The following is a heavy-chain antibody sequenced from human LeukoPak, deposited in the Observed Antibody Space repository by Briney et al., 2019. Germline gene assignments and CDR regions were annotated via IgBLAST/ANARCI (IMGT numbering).Heavy chain of an antibody. J-gene: IGHJ4*02. V-gene: IGHV3-23*01. D-gene: IGHD5-18*01. CDR2: ISGSGGRT. CDR3: TKEARYSYAPY. CDR1: GFTFSNYA. Sequence: GGSLRLSCAASGFTFSNYAMSWVRQAPGKGLEWVSAISGSGGRTYYADSVKGRFTISRDNSKNTLYLQMNTLRAEDTAVYYCTKEARYSYAPYWGQGTLVTVSS.